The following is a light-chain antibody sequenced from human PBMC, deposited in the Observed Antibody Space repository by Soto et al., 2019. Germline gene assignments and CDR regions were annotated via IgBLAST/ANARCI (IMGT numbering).Light chain of an antibody. CDR1: QSVSSY. J-gene: IGKJ3*01. CDR2: DAS. Sequence: EIVLTQSPATLSLSPGERATLSCRASQSVSSYLAWYQQKPGQAPRLLLYDASNRATGIPARFSGSGSGTDFTLTSSSLEPEDFAVYYCQQRSNWPPFTCGPGTKVDIK. CDR3: QQRSNWPPFT. V-gene: IGKV3-11*01.